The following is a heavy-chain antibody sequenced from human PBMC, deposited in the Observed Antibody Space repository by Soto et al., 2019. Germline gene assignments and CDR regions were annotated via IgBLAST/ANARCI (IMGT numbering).Heavy chain of an antibody. V-gene: IGHV3-30*18. CDR1: GFTFSSYA. CDR2: MSYDGNNQ. CDR3: AKALGELSPESFDY. Sequence: QVQLVESGGGVVQPGRSLRLSCVASGFTFSSYAMHWVRQAPGKGLEWVAIMSYDGNNQYYAGSVKGRFTISRDNFKNTLYLQMNRLRAEDTAVYYCAKALGELSPESFDYWGQGILVTVSS. J-gene: IGHJ4*02. D-gene: IGHD3-16*02.